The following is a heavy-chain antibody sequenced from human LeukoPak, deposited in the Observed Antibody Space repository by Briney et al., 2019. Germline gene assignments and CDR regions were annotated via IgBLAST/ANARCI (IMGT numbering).Heavy chain of an antibody. J-gene: IGHJ4*02. D-gene: IGHD2-2*01. Sequence: PGESLRLSCAASGFTFSSYWMSWVRQAPGRGLDWVANIKQGGSEKYYVDSVKGRFTISRDDAKSSLYLQMNSLRAEDTAVYYCARIYCSSISCHFDYWGQGTLVTVSS. CDR1: GFTFSSYW. V-gene: IGHV3-7*01. CDR2: IKQGGSEK. CDR3: ARIYCSSISCHFDY.